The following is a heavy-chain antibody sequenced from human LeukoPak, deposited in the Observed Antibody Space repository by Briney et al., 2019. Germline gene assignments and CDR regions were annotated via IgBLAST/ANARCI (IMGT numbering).Heavy chain of an antibody. J-gene: IGHJ3*01. CDR1: RYTLTRHY. V-gene: IGHV1-46*01. CDR3: ARGKIQLWSGQGNAFDF. D-gene: IGHD5-18*01. Sequence: ASVKVSCKPSRYTLTRHYMHWVRQAPGQGLGWMGVINPNGGSPSNAQNFQGRVTMTSDTSTSTAYIEPISLRSEDTAVYYCARGKIQLWSGQGNAFDFWGQGTMVTVSS. CDR2: INPNGGSP.